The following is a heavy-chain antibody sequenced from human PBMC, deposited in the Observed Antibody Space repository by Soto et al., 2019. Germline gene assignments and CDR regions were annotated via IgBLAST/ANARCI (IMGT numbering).Heavy chain of an antibody. D-gene: IGHD2-2*01. CDR3: ARDFCSSTSCYYYYYYYMDV. CDR1: GFTFSSYS. J-gene: IGHJ6*03. Sequence: GGSLRLSCAASGFTFSSYSMNWVRQAPGKGLEWVSSISSSSSYIYYADSVKGRSTISRDNAKNSLYLQMNSLRAEDTAVYYCARDFCSSTSCYYYYYYYMDVWGKETTVTVSS. V-gene: IGHV3-21*01. CDR2: ISSSSSYI.